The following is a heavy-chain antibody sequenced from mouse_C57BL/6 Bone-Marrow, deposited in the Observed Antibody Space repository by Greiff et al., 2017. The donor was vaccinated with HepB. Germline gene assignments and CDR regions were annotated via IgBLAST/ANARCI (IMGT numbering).Heavy chain of an antibody. CDR1: GFTFSDAW. CDR2: IRNKANNHAT. D-gene: IGHD4-1*01. J-gene: IGHJ4*01. V-gene: IGHV6-6*01. CDR3: TLLTGPWAMDY. Sequence: EVQGVESGGGLVQPGGSMKLSCAASGFTFSDAWMDWVRQSPEKGLEWVAEIRNKANNHATYYAESVKGRFTISRDDSKSSVYLQMNSLRAEDTGIYYCTLLTGPWAMDYWGQGTSVTVSS.